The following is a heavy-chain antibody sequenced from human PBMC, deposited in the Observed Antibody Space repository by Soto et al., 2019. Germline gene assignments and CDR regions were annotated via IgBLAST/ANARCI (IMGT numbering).Heavy chain of an antibody. Sequence: QVQLVQSGAEVKKPGASVKVSCKASGYTFTNYAIHWVRQAPGLGLEWMGWINGGKGNTEYSQKFQDRVTITRDTSASTAYMELTSLRFEDTAVYYCARMVFGSGGLYDPWGQGTLVTVSS. CDR2: INGGKGNT. V-gene: IGHV1-3*01. CDR1: GYTFTNYA. D-gene: IGHD3-10*01. J-gene: IGHJ5*02. CDR3: ARMVFGSGGLYDP.